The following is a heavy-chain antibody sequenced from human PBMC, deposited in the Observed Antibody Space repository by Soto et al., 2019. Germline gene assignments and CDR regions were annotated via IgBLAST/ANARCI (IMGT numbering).Heavy chain of an antibody. CDR2: IYYSGST. Sequence: SETLSLTCTVSGGSVSSGSYYWSWIRQPPGNGLEWIGYIYYSGSTNYNPSLKSRVTISVDTSKNQFSLKLSSVTAADTAVYYCARVGITMVRGDLVGGFDPWGQGTLVTVSS. J-gene: IGHJ5*02. D-gene: IGHD3-10*01. V-gene: IGHV4-61*01. CDR3: ARVGITMVRGDLVGGFDP. CDR1: GGSVSSGSYY.